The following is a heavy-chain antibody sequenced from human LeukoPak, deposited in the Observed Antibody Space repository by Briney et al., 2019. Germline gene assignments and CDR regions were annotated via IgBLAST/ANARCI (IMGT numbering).Heavy chain of an antibody. J-gene: IGHJ6*02. V-gene: IGHV4-59*08. CDR3: ARVVAAAGILSAYYYGMDV. CDR1: GGSISSYY. CDR2: IYYSGST. Sequence: SETLSLTCTVSGGSISSYYWSWIRQPPGKGLEWIGYIYYSGSTNYNPSLKSRVTISVDTSKNQFSLKLSSVTAADTAVYYCARVVAAAGILSAYYYGMDVWGQGTTV. D-gene: IGHD6-13*01.